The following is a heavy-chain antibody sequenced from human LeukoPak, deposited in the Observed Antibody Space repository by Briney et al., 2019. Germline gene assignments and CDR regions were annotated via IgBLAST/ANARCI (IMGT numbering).Heavy chain of an antibody. CDR1: GFTFSDHY. Sequence: PGGSLRLPCAASGFTFSDHYMSWIRQAPGKGLEWISHISGSGDYTEYADSVKGRLTISRDNSKKSLFLQMNSLREDDMGVYYCARGYGDYWGQGTLVTVSS. CDR3: ARGYGDY. CDR2: ISGSGDYT. D-gene: IGHD2-15*01. V-gene: IGHV3-11*06. J-gene: IGHJ4*02.